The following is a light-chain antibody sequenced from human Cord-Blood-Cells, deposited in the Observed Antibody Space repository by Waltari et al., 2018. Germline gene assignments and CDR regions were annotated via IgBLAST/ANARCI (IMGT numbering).Light chain of an antibody. J-gene: IGKJ5*01. V-gene: IGKV3D-11*01. CDR3: QQRSNWHPT. CDR2: DAS. Sequence: EIVLTQSSATLSLSPGERATLSCRASQGVSSYLAWYQQKPGQAPRLLIYDASNRATGIPARFSGSGPGTDFTLTISSLEPEDFAVYYCQQRSNWHPTFGQGTRLEIK. CDR1: QGVSSY.